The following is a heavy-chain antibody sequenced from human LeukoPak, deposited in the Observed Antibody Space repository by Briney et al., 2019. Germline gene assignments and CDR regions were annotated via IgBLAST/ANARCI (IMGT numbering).Heavy chain of an antibody. CDR1: GYSFTSNY. V-gene: IGHV1-46*01. Sequence: GASVKVSCKVSGYSFTSNYIHWVRRAPGQGLEWMGMIYPRDGSTSYAQRFQDRVTVTRDTSTSTVHMELSGLRSEDTAVYYCARDQEGFDDWGQGTLVTVSS. J-gene: IGHJ4*02. CDR3: ARDQEGFDD. CDR2: IYPRDGST.